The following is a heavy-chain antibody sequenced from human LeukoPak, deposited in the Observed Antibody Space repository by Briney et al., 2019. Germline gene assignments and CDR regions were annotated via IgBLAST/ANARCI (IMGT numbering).Heavy chain of an antibody. CDR1: GYTFTGYY. J-gene: IGHJ4*02. V-gene: IGHV1-2*02. CDR2: INPNSGGT. Sequence: ASVKVSCKASGYTFTGYYMHWVRQAPGQGLEWMGWINPNSGGTNYAQKFQGRVTMTRDTSISTAYMELSRLRSDDTAVYYCARAVSGSLYGDFDFWGQGTLVTVSS. CDR3: ARAVSGSLYGDFDF. D-gene: IGHD1-26*01.